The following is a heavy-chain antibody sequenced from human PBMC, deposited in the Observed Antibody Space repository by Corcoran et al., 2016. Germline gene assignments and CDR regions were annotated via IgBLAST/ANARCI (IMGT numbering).Heavy chain of an antibody. CDR2: IYYSGST. Sequence: QLQLQESGPGLVKPSETLSLTCTVSGGSISSSSYYWGWIRQPPGKGLEWIGSIYYSGSTYYNPSLKSRVTISVDTSKNQFSLKLSSVTAADTAVYYCARDGGAGYCSGGSCYYYGMDVWGQGTTVTVSS. CDR3: ARDGGAGYCSGGSCYYYGMDV. V-gene: IGHV4-39*07. J-gene: IGHJ6*02. CDR1: GGSISSSSYY. D-gene: IGHD2-15*01.